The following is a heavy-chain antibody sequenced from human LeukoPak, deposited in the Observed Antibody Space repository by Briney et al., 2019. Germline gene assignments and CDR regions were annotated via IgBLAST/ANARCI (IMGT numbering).Heavy chain of an antibody. J-gene: IGHJ3*02. CDR2: IYTSGST. Sequence: PSETLSLTCTVSGGSISNLDYYWTWIRQPAGKGLEWIGRIYTSGSTNYNPSLKSRVTISVDTSKNQFSLKLSSVTAADTAVYYCARVRDVLRYFDRQGNAFDIWGQGTMVTVSS. CDR3: ARVRDVLRYFDRQGNAFDI. D-gene: IGHD3-9*01. V-gene: IGHV4-61*02. CDR1: GGSISNLDYY.